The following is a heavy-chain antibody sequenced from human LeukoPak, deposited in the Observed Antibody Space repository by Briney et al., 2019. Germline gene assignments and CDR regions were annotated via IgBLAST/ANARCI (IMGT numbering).Heavy chain of an antibody. D-gene: IGHD3-22*01. CDR3: ARGYYYDSSGYSAPDY. Sequence: SVKVSCKASGYTFTSYSMNWVRQAPGQGLEWMGGIIPIFGTANYAQKFQGRVTITADESTSTAYMELSSLRSEDTAVYYCARGYYYDSSGYSAPDYWGQGTLVTVSS. CDR2: IIPIFGTA. V-gene: IGHV1-69*13. CDR1: GYTFTSYS. J-gene: IGHJ4*02.